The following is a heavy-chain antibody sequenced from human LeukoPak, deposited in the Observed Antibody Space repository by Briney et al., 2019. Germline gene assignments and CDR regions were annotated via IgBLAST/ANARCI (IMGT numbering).Heavy chain of an antibody. CDR1: GGSISSYY. J-gene: IGHJ4*02. D-gene: IGHD6-13*01. CDR2: MCYSGST. V-gene: IGHV4-39*07. Sequence: PSETLSLTCTVSGGSISSYYWGWIRQPPGKGLEWIGSMCYSGSTYYNPSLKSRVTISVDTSKNQFSLKLSSVTAADTAVYYCASGSSWYSFDYWGQGTLVTVSS. CDR3: ASGSSWYSFDY.